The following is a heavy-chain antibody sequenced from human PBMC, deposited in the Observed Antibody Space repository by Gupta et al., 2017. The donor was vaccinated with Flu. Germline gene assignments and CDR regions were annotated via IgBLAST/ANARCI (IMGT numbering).Heavy chain of an antibody. CDR3: ARDGRIRPLDV. CDR2: IWYDGSNK. Sequence: QVQLVESGGGVVQPGRSLRLSCAASGFTFSSYGMHWVRQAPGKGLEWVAVIWYDGSNKYYADSVKGRFTISRDNSKNTLYLQMNSLRAEDTAVYYCARDGRIRPLDVWGQGTTVTVSS. CDR1: GFTFSSYG. D-gene: IGHD1-26*01. V-gene: IGHV3-33*01. J-gene: IGHJ6*02.